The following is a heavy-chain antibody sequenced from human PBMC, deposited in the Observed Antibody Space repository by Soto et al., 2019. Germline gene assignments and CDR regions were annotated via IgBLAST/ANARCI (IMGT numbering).Heavy chain of an antibody. D-gene: IGHD4-17*01. CDR1: GYTFTSYD. CDR2: MNPNSGNT. Sequence: QVQLVQSGAEVKKPGASVKVSCKASGYTFTSYDINWVRQATGQGLEYLGWMNPNSGNTAYVQKFQGRVTMTWDTSITTAYMELSSLRSEDTAVYFCARGMKYGAYSRWFDPWGQGALVTVSS. J-gene: IGHJ5*02. CDR3: ARGMKYGAYSRWFDP. V-gene: IGHV1-8*01.